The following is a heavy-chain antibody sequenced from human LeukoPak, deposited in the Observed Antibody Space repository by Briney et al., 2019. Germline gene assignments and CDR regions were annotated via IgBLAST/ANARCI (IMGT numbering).Heavy chain of an antibody. V-gene: IGHV4-59*08. J-gene: IGHJ5*02. D-gene: IGHD5-18*01. CDR1: GGSISSYY. Sequence: SETLSLTCTVSGGSISSYYWSWIRQPPGKGLEWIGYIYYSGSTNYNPSLKSRVTISVDTSKNQFSLKLSSVTAADTAVYYCARRTGTAMVNRGSWFDPWGRETLVTVSS. CDR3: ARRTGTAMVNRGSWFDP. CDR2: IYYSGST.